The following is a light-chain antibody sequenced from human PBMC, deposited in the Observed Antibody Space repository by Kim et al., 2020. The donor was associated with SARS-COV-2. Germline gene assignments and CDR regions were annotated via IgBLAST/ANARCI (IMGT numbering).Light chain of an antibody. J-gene: IGKJ1*01. CDR1: QSVSSSY. V-gene: IGKV3-20*01. CDR3: QQYGSSSPWT. Sequence: EIVLTQSPGTLSLSPGERATLSCRASQSVSSSYLAWYQQKPGQAPSLLIYGASSRTTGIPDRFSGSGSGTAVTLTISRLEPEDFAVYYCQQYGSSSPWTFGQGTKVEIK. CDR2: GAS.